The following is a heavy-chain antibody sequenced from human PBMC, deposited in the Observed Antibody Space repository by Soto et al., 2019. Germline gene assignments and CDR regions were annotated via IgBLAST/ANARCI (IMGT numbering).Heavy chain of an antibody. D-gene: IGHD6-13*01. CDR1: GYTFTGYY. CDR3: ASSNDYSSSWSRWFDP. Sequence: GASVKVSCKASGYTFTGYYMHWVRQAPGQGLEWMGWINPNSGGTNYAQKFQGRVTMTRDTSISTAYMELSRLRSDDTAVYYCASSNDYSSSWSRWFDPWGQGTLVTVSS. V-gene: IGHV1-2*02. J-gene: IGHJ5*02. CDR2: INPNSGGT.